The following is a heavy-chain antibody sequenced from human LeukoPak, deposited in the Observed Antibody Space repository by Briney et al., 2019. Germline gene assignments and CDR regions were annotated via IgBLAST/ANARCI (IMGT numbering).Heavy chain of an antibody. J-gene: IGHJ6*03. D-gene: IGHD3-16*01. CDR2: INHSGST. CDR1: GGSFSGYY. Sequence: SETLSLTCAVYGGSFSGYYWSWIRQPPGKGLEWIGEINHSGSTNYNPSLKSRVTISVDTSKNQFSLKLSSVTAADTAVYYCARETSQKGAHYMDVWGKGTTITISS. CDR3: ARETSQKGAHYMDV. V-gene: IGHV4-34*01.